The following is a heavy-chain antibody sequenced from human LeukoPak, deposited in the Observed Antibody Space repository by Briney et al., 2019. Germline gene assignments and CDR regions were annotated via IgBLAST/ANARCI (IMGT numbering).Heavy chain of an antibody. CDR3: ARTIAAAGTPFGY. Sequence: ASVKVSCKASGYTFTSYGISWVRQAPGQGLEWMGWISACNGNTNYAQKLQGRVTITADESTSTAYMELSSLRSEDMAVYYCARTIAAAGTPFGYWGQGALVTVSS. CDR2: ISACNGNT. V-gene: IGHV1-18*03. CDR1: GYTFTSYG. D-gene: IGHD6-13*01. J-gene: IGHJ4*02.